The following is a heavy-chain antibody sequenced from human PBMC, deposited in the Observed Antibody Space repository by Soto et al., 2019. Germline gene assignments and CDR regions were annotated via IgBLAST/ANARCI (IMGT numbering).Heavy chain of an antibody. D-gene: IGHD3-22*01. CDR3: ARRHSHDFYDRSIYVP. CDR1: GASISIGTDY. CDR2: IHYSGST. V-gene: IGHV4-39*01. J-gene: IGHJ4*02. Sequence: QLQLQESGPGLVKPSETLSLTCSVSGASISIGTDYWGWIRQPPGKGLEWIGNIHYSGSTYYNPSLKSRVNISVDTSKNQFSLKLSSVTAADTAMYYCARRHSHDFYDRSIYVPWGQGAQVTVSS.